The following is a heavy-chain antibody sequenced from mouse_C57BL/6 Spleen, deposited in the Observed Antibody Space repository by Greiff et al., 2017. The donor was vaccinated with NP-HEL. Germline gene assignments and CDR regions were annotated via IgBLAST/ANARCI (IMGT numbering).Heavy chain of an antibody. Sequence: QVQLQQPGAELVRPGSSVKLSCKASGYTFTSYWMHWVKQRPIQGLEWIGNIDPSDSETHYNQKFKDKATLTVDKSSSTAYMQLSSLTSEDSAVYYCARTRAYYSNYDWYFDVWGTGTTVTVSS. CDR1: GYTFTSYW. CDR2: IDPSDSET. D-gene: IGHD2-5*01. CDR3: ARTRAYYSNYDWYFDV. V-gene: IGHV1-52*01. J-gene: IGHJ1*03.